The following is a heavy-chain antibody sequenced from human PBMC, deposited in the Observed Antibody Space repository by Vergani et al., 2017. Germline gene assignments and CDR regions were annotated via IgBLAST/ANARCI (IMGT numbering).Heavy chain of an antibody. J-gene: IGHJ5*02. CDR3: ARTAPFWSGYYYNWFDP. D-gene: IGHD3-3*01. V-gene: IGHV4-61*02. CDR2: IYTSGST. Sequence: QVQLQESGPGLVKPSQTLSLTCTVSGGSISSGSYYWSWIRQPAGKGLEWIGRIYTSGSTNYNPSLKSRVTISVDTSKNQFSLKLSSVTAADTAVYYCARTAPFWSGYYYNWFDPWGQGTLVTVSS. CDR1: GGSISSGSYY.